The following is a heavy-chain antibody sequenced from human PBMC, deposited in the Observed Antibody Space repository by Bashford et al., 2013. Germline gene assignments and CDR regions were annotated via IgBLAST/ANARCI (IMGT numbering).Heavy chain of an antibody. D-gene: IGHD6-6*01. J-gene: IGHJ4*02. V-gene: IGHV1-46*01. CDR3: YLGGLVRFGSNH. CDR2: INPTYPSGRNS. Sequence: WVRQAPGQGLEWVGMINPTYPSGRNSTYAQKFQGRLTMTRDTSASTVYMELINLKSEDTAVYYCYLGGLVRFGSNHWGQGTLVTVSS.